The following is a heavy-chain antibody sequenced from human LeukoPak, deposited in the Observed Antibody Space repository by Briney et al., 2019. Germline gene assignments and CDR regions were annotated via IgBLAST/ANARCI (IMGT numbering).Heavy chain of an antibody. J-gene: IGHJ6*02. Sequence: GGSLKLSCAASGFTFSGSAMHWVRQASGKGLEWVGRIRSKANSYATAYAASVKGRFTISRDDSKNTAYLQMNGLKTEDTAVYYCTRHDDRTLTGYYPRDYYYGMDVWGQGTTVTVSS. CDR3: TRHDDRTLTGYYPRDYYYGMDV. D-gene: IGHD3-9*01. V-gene: IGHV3-73*01. CDR2: IRSKANSYAT. CDR1: GFTFSGSA.